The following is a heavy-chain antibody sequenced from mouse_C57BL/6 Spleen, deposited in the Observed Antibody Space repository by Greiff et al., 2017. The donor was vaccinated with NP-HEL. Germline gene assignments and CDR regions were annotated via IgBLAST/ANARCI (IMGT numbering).Heavy chain of an antibody. CDR3: ASDYSFAY. J-gene: IGHJ3*01. CDR1: GFSFNTYA. D-gene: IGHD2-4*01. Sequence: EVQGVESGGGLVQPKGSLKLSCAASGFSFNTYAMNWVRQAPGKGLEWVARIRSKSNNYATFYADSVKDRFTISRDDSESMLYLQMNNLKTEDTAMYYCASDYSFAYWGQGTLVTVSA. V-gene: IGHV10-1*01. CDR2: IRSKSNNYAT.